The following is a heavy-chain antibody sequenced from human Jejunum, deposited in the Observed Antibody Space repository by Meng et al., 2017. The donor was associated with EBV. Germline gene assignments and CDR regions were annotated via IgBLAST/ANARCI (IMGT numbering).Heavy chain of an antibody. CDR2: ISVYRGNT. J-gene: IGHJ4*02. CDR3: ARDRSNSDY. D-gene: IGHD5-24*01. CDR1: GYDFINSG. V-gene: IGHV1-18*01. Sequence: QVQLVQSGAEVKKPGASVKVSCKASGYDFINSGISWVRQAPGQRLEWMGWISVYRGNTNYAQRFQDRVTLTTNTSTSTVYMELRSLTSDDTAVYYCARDRSNSDYWGQGTLVTASS.